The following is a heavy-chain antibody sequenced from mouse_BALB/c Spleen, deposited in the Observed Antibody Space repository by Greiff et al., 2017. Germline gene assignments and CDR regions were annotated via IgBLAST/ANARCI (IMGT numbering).Heavy chain of an antibody. CDR1: GFTFSGYG. Sequence: EVQGVESGGDLVKPGGSLKPSCAASGFTFSGYGMSWVRQTPDKRLEWVATISSGGSYTYYPDSVKGRFTISRDNAKNTLYLQMSSLKSEDTAMYYCARRELIHQGYFDVWGAGTTVTVSS. D-gene: IGHD1-1*01. J-gene: IGHJ1*01. CDR2: ISSGGSYT. CDR3: ARRELIHQGYFDV. V-gene: IGHV5-6*01.